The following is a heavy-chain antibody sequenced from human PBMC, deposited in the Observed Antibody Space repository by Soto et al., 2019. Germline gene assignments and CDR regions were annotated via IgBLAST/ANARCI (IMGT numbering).Heavy chain of an antibody. CDR1: GFTFSTYA. D-gene: IGHD2-2*01. J-gene: IGHJ4*02. CDR3: AKDKGGRYCSRTSCLYSFDI. V-gene: IGHV3-23*01. Sequence: EVQLLESGGGLVQPGGSLRLSCTASGFTFSTYAMSWVRQAPGKGLELVSTISDSGSTYYADSVKGRVTISRDNSENTMYLEMNSLRAEDTAVYYCAKDKGGRYCSRTSCLYSFDIWGEGTLVTVSS. CDR2: ISDSGST.